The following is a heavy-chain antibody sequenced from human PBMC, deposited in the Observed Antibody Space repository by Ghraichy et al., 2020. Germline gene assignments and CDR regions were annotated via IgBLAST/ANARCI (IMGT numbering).Heavy chain of an antibody. J-gene: IGHJ6*02. D-gene: IGHD6-6*01. Sequence: GESLNISCGASEFTFSTYDMHWVRQAPGKGLEWVAVIWRDGSNKYYADSVKGRFTISRDNSKSTLYLEMNSLGVEDTAVYYCARVETSEPSRRGARLSPGTYYYYGMDVWGQGTTVTVSS. CDR2: IWRDGSNK. CDR1: EFTFSTYD. CDR3: ARVETSEPSRRGARLSPGTYYYYGMDV. V-gene: IGHV3-33*01.